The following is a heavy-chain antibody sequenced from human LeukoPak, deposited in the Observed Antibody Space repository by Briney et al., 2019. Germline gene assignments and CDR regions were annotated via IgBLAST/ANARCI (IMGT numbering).Heavy chain of an antibody. CDR3: ARETGSGIAAAVNWFDP. CDR2: ISYSGST. CDR1: GVSITTRGYH. D-gene: IGHD6-13*01. V-gene: IGHV4-39*02. Sequence: SETLSLTCTVSGVSITTRGYHWGWIRQPPGKGLEWIGSISYSGSTYYNPSLKSRVTISVDTANNQFSLRLTSVTAADTAVYYCARETGSGIAAAVNWFDPWGQGTLVTVSS. J-gene: IGHJ5*02.